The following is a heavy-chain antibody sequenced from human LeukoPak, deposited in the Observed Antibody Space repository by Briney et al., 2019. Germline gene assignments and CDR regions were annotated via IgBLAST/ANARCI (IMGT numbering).Heavy chain of an antibody. J-gene: IGHJ4*02. CDR2: ISRSTETT. Sequence: GGSLRLSCAVSGFSFSSFALSWVRQAPGKGLEGVSSISRSTETTLYADSVKGWFTISRDNSKNTGFLQMNNLRAEDTAVYYCAKRAAVSGIVGPFDYWGQGTLVTVSS. CDR3: AKRAAVSGIVGPFDY. D-gene: IGHD6-19*01. V-gene: IGHV3-23*01. CDR1: GFSFSSFA.